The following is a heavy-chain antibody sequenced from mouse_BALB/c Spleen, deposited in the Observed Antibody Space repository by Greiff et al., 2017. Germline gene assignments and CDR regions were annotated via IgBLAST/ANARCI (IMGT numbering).Heavy chain of an antibody. CDR2: INPYNDGT. V-gene: IGHV1-14*01. CDR1: GYTFTSYV. J-gene: IGHJ2*01. D-gene: IGHD1-1*01. Sequence: EVKLLESGPELVKPGASVKMSCKASGYTFTSYVMHWVKQKPGQGLEWIGYINPYNDGTKYNEKFKGKATLTSDKSSSTAYMELSSLTSEDSAVYYCARSGYYGSFDYWGQGTTLTVSS. CDR3: ARSGYYGSFDY.